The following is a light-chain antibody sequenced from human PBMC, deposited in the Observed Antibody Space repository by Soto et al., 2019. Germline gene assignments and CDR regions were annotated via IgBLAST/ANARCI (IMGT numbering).Light chain of an antibody. CDR3: QQYNSYSIT. Sequence: IQMTQSPSTLSASVGERVTLSCRASQSISSRLAWYQQKPGKAPKLLIYDVSSLKSGVPSRFSGSGSGTEFTLTISSLQPDDFATYYCQQYNSYSITFGQGTRLDIK. CDR1: QSISSR. J-gene: IGKJ5*01. V-gene: IGKV1-5*01. CDR2: DVS.